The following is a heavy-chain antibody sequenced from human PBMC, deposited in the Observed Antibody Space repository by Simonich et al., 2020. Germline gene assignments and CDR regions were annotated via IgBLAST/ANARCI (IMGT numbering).Heavy chain of an antibody. CDR3: ARDQGGRAAAATDY. J-gene: IGHJ4*02. CDR1: GYTFTSYG. CDR2: ISAYNGNT. D-gene: IGHD6-13*01. V-gene: IGHV1-18*01. Sequence: QVQLVQSGAEVKKPEASVKVSCKASGYTFTSYGIRWVRQAPGQGLEWMGWISAYNGNTNEAQKLQGRGTMTTDTSTSTSYMELGSLRSDDTAVYYCARDQGGRAAAATDYWGQGTLVTVSS.